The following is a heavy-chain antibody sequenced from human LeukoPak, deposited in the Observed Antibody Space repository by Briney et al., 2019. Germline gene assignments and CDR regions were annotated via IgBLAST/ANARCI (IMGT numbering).Heavy chain of an antibody. CDR1: GFIFQNYA. J-gene: IGHJ4*02. V-gene: IGHV3-23*01. Sequence: GGSLRLSCAASGFIFQNYAMSWFRQAPGKGLEWASSISGSGPSTDYADSVKGRFTISRDKAKNTLYLQMNSLRAEDTAVYYCARLPTFYYDSSHYHYDYWGQGTLVTVSS. CDR3: ARLPTFYYDSSHYHYDY. D-gene: IGHD3-22*01. CDR2: ISGSGPST.